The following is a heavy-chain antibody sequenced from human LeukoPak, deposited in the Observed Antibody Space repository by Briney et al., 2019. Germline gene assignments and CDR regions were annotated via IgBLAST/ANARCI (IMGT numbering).Heavy chain of an antibody. CDR1: GGSFSGYY. V-gene: IGHV4-34*01. D-gene: IGHD6-19*01. Sequence: KPSETLSLTCAVYGGSFSGYYWSWIRQPPGKGLEWIGEINHSGSTNYNPSLKSRVTISVDTSKNQFSLKLSSVTAADTAAYYCARGWNRIAVSPFDPWGQGTLVTVSS. CDR3: ARGWNRIAVSPFDP. J-gene: IGHJ5*02. CDR2: INHSGST.